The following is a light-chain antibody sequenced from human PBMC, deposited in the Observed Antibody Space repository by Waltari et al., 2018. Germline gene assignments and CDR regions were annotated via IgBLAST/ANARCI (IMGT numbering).Light chain of an antibody. Sequence: QSALTPPAPVSGSPGQSITISCTGTSSDVGCYNFVSWYQQHPGKAPNLLINDVSNRPSGVSNRFSGSKSGNTAALTISGLQAEDEADYYCSSYTSTNTYVFGTGTEVTVL. V-gene: IGLV2-14*03. CDR3: SSYTSTNTYV. CDR2: DVS. J-gene: IGLJ1*01. CDR1: SSDVGCYNF.